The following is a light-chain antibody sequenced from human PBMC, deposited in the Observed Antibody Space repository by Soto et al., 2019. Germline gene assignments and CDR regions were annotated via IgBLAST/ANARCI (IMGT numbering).Light chain of an antibody. CDR3: LQYFSFPRT. V-gene: IGKV4-1*01. CDR1: QSVLYSANNKNY. J-gene: IGKJ1*01. Sequence: DIVMTQSPDSLAVSLGERATINCNSSQSVLYSANNKNYLAWYQQRPGQPPNLLIYWATTRESGVPDRFSGSGSGTDFTLTISSLQAEDVALDCCLQYFSFPRTFGQGTKVEIK. CDR2: WAT.